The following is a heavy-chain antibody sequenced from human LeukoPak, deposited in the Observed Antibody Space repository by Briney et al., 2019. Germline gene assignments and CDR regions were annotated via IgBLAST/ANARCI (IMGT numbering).Heavy chain of an antibody. D-gene: IGHD5-24*01. CDR2: ISGSGDDT. Sequence: GGSLRLSCAASGFTFTTYAMNWVRQAPGKGLELVSGISGSGDDTYYADSVKGRFTISRDNSKNTLFLQMNSLRAEDTAVYYCAKDGGDGYNHDAFDIWGQGTVVTVSS. J-gene: IGHJ3*02. V-gene: IGHV3-23*01. CDR3: AKDGGDGYNHDAFDI. CDR1: GFTFTTYA.